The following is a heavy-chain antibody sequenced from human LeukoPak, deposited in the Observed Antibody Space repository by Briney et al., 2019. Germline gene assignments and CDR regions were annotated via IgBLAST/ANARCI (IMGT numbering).Heavy chain of an antibody. Sequence: SETLSLTCTVSGGSISSYYWSWIRQPPGKGLEWIGYIYYIGTTAYNPSLKNRVTISVDTSKNQFSLKLSSVTAADTAVYYCARSYDSSGYYYYGMDVWGQGTTVTVSS. D-gene: IGHD3-22*01. J-gene: IGHJ6*02. CDR1: GGSISSYY. CDR3: ARSYDSSGYYYYGMDV. CDR2: IYYIGTT. V-gene: IGHV4-59*01.